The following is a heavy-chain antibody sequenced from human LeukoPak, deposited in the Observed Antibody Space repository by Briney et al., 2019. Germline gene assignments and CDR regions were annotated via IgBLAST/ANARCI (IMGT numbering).Heavy chain of an antibody. CDR2: ISASGGST. Sequence: GGSLRLSCAASGFTFSSSAMSWVRQVPGKGLEWVSGISASGGSTSYADSVRGRFTISKDNSKNTLYVQMNSLRDEDTVVYYCAKGGKWDVTPFDYWGQGTLVTVSS. D-gene: IGHD1-26*01. CDR1: GFTFSSSA. J-gene: IGHJ4*02. CDR3: AKGGKWDVTPFDY. V-gene: IGHV3-23*01.